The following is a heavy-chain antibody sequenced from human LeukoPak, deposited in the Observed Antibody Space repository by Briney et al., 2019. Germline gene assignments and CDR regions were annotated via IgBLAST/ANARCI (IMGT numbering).Heavy chain of an antibody. Sequence: HPGGSLRLSCAASGFTVSAYAMAWVRQAPGKGLEWVSTIYDDNTYCADSVKGRFAISTDNSKNTLYLQMNSLRVEDTAVYFCAARKVRGVWFYLDYWGQGTLVTVSS. D-gene: IGHD3-10*01. CDR2: IYDDNT. J-gene: IGHJ4*02. V-gene: IGHV3-23*01. CDR1: GFTVSAYA. CDR3: AARKVRGVWFYLDY.